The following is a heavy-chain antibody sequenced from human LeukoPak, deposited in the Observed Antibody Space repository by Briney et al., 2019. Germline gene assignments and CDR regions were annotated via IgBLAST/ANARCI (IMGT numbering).Heavy chain of an antibody. J-gene: IGHJ5*02. CDR1: GYTFTGYY. Sequence: ASVKVSCKASGYTFTGYYMHWVRQAPGQGLEWMGWINPNSGSTNYAQKFQGRVTMTRDTSISTAFMDLSRLRSDDTAVYYCAREGAPAAPPYWFDPWGQGTLVTVSS. CDR3: AREGAPAAPPYWFDP. V-gene: IGHV1-2*02. CDR2: INPNSGST. D-gene: IGHD2-2*01.